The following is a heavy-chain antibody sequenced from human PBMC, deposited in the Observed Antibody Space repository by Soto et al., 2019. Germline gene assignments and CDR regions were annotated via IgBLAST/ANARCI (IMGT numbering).Heavy chain of an antibody. Sequence: PGGSLRLSCASSGFTFSSYGMHWVRQAPGKGLEWVAVIWYDGSNKYYADSVKGRFTISRDNSKNTLFLQMDSLRAEDTAVYYCARSAGKGGIAAPIDYWGQGT. CDR3: ARSAGKGGIAAPIDY. CDR1: GFTFSSYG. J-gene: IGHJ4*02. CDR2: IWYDGSNK. V-gene: IGHV3-33*01. D-gene: IGHD6-13*01.